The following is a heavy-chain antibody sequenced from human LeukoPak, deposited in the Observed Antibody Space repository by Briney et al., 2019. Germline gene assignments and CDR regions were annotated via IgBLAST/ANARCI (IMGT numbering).Heavy chain of an antibody. CDR1: GFTFSSYS. CDR2: ISSSSSTI. J-gene: IGHJ5*02. Sequence: GGSLRLSCAASGFTFSSYSMNWVRQAPGKGLEWVSYISSSSSTIYYADSVKGRFTISRDNAKNSLYLQMNSLRAEDTAVYYCAKDNFVGSSWYWYTGPSVSWGQGTLVTVSS. D-gene: IGHD6-13*01. V-gene: IGHV3-48*01. CDR3: AKDNFVGSSWYWYTGPSVS.